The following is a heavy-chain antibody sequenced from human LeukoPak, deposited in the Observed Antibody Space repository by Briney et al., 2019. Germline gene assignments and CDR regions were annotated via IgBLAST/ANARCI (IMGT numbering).Heavy chain of an antibody. CDR1: GFTFSDHY. CDR2: IRNRVDSYTT. J-gene: IGHJ5*02. Sequence: PGGSLRLSCAASGFTFSDHYMDWVRQARGKGLEWVGRIRNRVDSYTTEYAASVKGRFSISRDDSKNSLYLQMNSLKIEDTAVYFCARGHSGTSDRLDPWGQGTLVTVSS. V-gene: IGHV3-72*01. CDR3: ARGHSGTSDRLDP. D-gene: IGHD1-26*01.